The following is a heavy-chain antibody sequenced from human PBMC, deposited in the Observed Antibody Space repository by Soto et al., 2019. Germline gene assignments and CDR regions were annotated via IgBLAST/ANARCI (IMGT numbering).Heavy chain of an antibody. CDR3: ATSNWFDP. CDR1: GGSISDYY. Sequence: SETLSLTCTVPGGSISDYYWSWIRQPPGKGLEWVGYIYYTGSTTYNPSLKSRLTLSVDTSKNQFSLKLSSVTAADTAVYYCATSNWFDPWGQGTLVTVSS. V-gene: IGHV4-59*08. CDR2: IYYTGST. J-gene: IGHJ5*02.